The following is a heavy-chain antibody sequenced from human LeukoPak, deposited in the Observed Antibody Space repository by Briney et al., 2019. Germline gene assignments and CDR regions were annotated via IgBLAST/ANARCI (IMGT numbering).Heavy chain of an antibody. J-gene: IGHJ4*02. CDR3: ARAQNYYDSSGYYYSFYFDY. Sequence: GGSLRLSCAASGFTVSSNYMSWVRQAPGKGLEWVSVIYSGGSTYCADSVKGRFTISRDNSKNTLYLQMNSLRAEDTAVYYCARAQNYYDSSGYYYSFYFDYWGQGTLVTVSS. V-gene: IGHV3-66*01. D-gene: IGHD3-22*01. CDR2: IYSGGST. CDR1: GFTVSSNY.